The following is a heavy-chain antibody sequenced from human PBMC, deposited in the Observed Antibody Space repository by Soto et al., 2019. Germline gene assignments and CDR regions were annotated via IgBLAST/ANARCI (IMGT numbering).Heavy chain of an antibody. V-gene: IGHV3-23*01. CDR1: GHTFHSYA. CDR2: ISGSGGST. CDR3: AKVSRGIGVVPAALN. Sequence: EVQLLESGGGLVQPGGSLRLSCVASGHTFHSYAMSWVRQAPGKGLEWVSGISGSGGSTDYADSLRGRFTISRDDSKNALYLQMNSLRVEDTAVYYCAKVSRGIGVVPAALNWGQGTLVTVSS. D-gene: IGHD2-2*01. J-gene: IGHJ4*02.